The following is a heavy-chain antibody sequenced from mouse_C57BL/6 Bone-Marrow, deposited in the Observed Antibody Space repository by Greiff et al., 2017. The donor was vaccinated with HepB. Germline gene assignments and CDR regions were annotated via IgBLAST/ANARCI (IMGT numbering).Heavy chain of an antibody. CDR2: IRNKANGYTT. CDR3: ARYGDGNYLYAMDY. D-gene: IGHD2-1*01. J-gene: IGHJ4*01. Sequence: EVKLMESGGGLVQPGGSLSLSCAASGFTFTDYYMSWVRQPPGKALEWLGFIRNKANGYTTEYSASVKGRFTISRDNSQRILYLQINALRAEDSATYYCARYGDGNYLYAMDYWGQGTSVTVSS. V-gene: IGHV7-3*01. CDR1: GFTFTDYY.